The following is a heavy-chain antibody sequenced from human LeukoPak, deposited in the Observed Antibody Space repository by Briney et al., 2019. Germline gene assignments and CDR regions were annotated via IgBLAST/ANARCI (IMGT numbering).Heavy chain of an antibody. J-gene: IGHJ4*02. CDR2: INYSGST. CDR3: VRKTGSGGWLFDY. Sequence: PSETLSLTCTVSGGSISNYYWSWIRQPPGKGLEWLGYINYSGSTNYNPSLKSRVTISVDTSKNQFSLNLSSVTAADTAAYYCVRKTGSGGWLFDYWGQGTLVAVSS. V-gene: IGHV4-59*08. D-gene: IGHD6-19*01. CDR1: GGSISNYY.